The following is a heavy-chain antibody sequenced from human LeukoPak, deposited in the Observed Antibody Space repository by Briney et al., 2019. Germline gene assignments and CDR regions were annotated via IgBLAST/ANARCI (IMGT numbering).Heavy chain of an antibody. Sequence: SETPSLTCAVYGGSFSGYYWRWIRQPPGKGLEWIGEINHSGSTNYNPSLKSRVTISVDTSKNQFSLKLSSVTAADTAVYYCARGHGIVATLPFDYWGQGTLVTVSS. J-gene: IGHJ4*02. V-gene: IGHV4-34*01. D-gene: IGHD5-12*01. CDR2: INHSGST. CDR1: GGSFSGYY. CDR3: ARGHGIVATLPFDY.